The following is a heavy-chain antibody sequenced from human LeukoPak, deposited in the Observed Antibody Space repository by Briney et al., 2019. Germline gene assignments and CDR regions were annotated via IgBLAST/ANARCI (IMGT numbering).Heavy chain of an antibody. V-gene: IGHV3-30*02. CDR3: ARVITGSYFELDY. D-gene: IGHD1-26*01. CDR2: TRYDGSNK. CDR1: GFTFSSYG. Sequence: GGSLRLSCAASGFTFSSYGMHWVRQAPGKGLEWVAFTRYDGSNKYYADSVKGRFSISRDNSKNTLYLQMNSLRAEDTAVYYCARVITGSYFELDYWGQGTLVTVSS. J-gene: IGHJ4*02.